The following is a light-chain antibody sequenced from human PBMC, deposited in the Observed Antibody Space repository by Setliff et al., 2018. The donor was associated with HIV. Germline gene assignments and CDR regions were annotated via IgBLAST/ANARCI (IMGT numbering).Light chain of an antibody. CDR3: CSYAGSYVYV. CDR2: DVN. CDR1: SSDVGYYNY. J-gene: IGLJ1*01. V-gene: IGLV2-11*01. Sequence: QSALTQPRSVSGSPGQSVTISCTGTSSDVGYYNYVSWYQHHPGKAPKLMIYDVNKRPSGVPDRFFGSKSGNTASLTISDLPAVDEADYYCCSYAGSYVYVVGTGTKVTVL.